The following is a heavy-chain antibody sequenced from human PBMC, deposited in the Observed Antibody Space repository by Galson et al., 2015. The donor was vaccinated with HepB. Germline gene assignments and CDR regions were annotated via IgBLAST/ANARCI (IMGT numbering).Heavy chain of an antibody. Sequence: ETLSLTCKVSGGSISSDSYFWGWTRQVPGKGLEWIGSLHYSGSSYYHPSLKSRVTILLDTSENHFSLRLSSVTAADTAVYYCARDGLHYFGSGKNYNGNWFDPWGQGALVIVSS. D-gene: IGHD3-10*01. V-gene: IGHV4-39*07. J-gene: IGHJ5*02. CDR3: ARDGLHYFGSGKNYNGNWFDP. CDR2: LHYSGSS. CDR1: GGSISSDSYF.